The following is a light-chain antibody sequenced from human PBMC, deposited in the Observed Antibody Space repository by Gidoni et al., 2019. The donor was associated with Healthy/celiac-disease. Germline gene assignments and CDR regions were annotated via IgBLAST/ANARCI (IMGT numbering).Light chain of an antibody. V-gene: IGKV3-11*01. CDR1: QSFSSD. CDR3: QQRSNWPRT. CDR2: DAS. J-gene: IGKJ2*01. Sequence: EMVLTHSPATLSLSPGERATLSCRASQSFSSDLAWYQQKPGQAPRLLIYDASNRATGIPARFSGSWSGTDFTLTISSLEPEDFAVYYCQQRSNWPRTFGQXTKLEIK.